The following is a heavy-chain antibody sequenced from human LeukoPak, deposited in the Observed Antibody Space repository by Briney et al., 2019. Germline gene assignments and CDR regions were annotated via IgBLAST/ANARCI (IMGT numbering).Heavy chain of an antibody. J-gene: IGHJ6*03. CDR3: ATLYTGDYYYYMDV. D-gene: IGHD3-10*01. Sequence: GASVKVSCKASGYTFTGYYMHWVRQAPGQGLEWMGWINPNSGGTNYAQKFQGRVTMTRDTSISTAYMEPSRLRSDDTAVYYCATLYTGDYYYYMDVWGKGTTVTVSS. V-gene: IGHV1-2*02. CDR1: GYTFTGYY. CDR2: INPNSGGT.